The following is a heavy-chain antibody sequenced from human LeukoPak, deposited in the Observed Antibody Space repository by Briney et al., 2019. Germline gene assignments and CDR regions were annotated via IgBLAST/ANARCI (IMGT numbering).Heavy chain of an antibody. V-gene: IGHV4-34*01. CDR1: GGSFSGYY. J-gene: IGHJ5*02. CDR2: INHRGST. CDR3: ARSGSSSWSLRNWFDP. D-gene: IGHD6-13*01. Sequence: SETLSLTCAVYGGSFSGYYWSWIRQPPGKGLEWIGEINHRGSTNYNPCLKSRVTISVDTSKNQFSLKLSSVTAADTAVYYCARSGSSSWSLRNWFDPWGQGTLVTVSS.